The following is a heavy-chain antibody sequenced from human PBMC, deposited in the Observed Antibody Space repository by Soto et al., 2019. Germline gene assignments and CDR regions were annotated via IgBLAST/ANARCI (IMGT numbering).Heavy chain of an antibody. V-gene: IGHV4-59*01. J-gene: IGHJ4*02. D-gene: IGHD2-21*02. CDR1: GGSISSYY. CDR3: ARVSGGDSDGLDY. CDR2: IYYSGST. Sequence: SETLSLTCTVSGGSISSYYWSWIRQPPGKGLEWIGYIYYSGSTNYNPSLKSRVTISVDTSKNQFSLKLSSVTAADTAVYYCARVSGGDSDGLDYWGQGTLVTVSS.